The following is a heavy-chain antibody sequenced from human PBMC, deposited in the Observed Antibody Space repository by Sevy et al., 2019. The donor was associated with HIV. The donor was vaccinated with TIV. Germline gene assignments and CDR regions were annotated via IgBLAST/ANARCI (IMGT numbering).Heavy chain of an antibody. D-gene: IGHD6-19*01. CDR2: ISGSGDTT. Sequence: GGSLRLSCSASGFAFSSHAMTWVRQAPGKGLEWVSYISGSGDTTYYADSVKGRFTISRDNSKNTLYLQMNSLRAEDTAVYYCANWAGSSDWLGSFDYWGQGTLVTVSS. CDR1: GFAFSSHA. J-gene: IGHJ4*02. V-gene: IGHV3-23*01. CDR3: ANWAGSSDWLGSFDY.